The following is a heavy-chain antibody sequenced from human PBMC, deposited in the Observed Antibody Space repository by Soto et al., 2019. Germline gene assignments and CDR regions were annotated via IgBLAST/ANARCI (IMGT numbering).Heavy chain of an antibody. Sequence: GGSLRLSCAVSGFTLTTYSMNWVRQAPGKGLEWISFINKNGCTIYYADSVKGRFTISRDYAKNSLYLQMDSLRHEDTAVYYCARGAVTGTSRFDYWGRGTLCTVSS. J-gene: IGHJ4*02. CDR1: GFTLTTYS. D-gene: IGHD6-19*01. CDR2: INKNGCTI. CDR3: ARGAVTGTSRFDY. V-gene: IGHV3-48*02.